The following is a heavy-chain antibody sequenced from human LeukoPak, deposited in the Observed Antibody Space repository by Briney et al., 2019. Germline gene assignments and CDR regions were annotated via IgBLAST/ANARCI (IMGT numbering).Heavy chain of an antibody. J-gene: IGHJ5*02. CDR1: GFTFSGYS. Sequence: GGSLRLSCAASGFTFSGYSLNWVRQAPGKGLEWISYISIAGTTVYYADSVKGRFAISRDNAKNTLYLQMNSLRAEDTAVYYCAKDLKRKSEPWGQGTLVTVSS. CDR2: ISIAGTTV. V-gene: IGHV3-48*04. CDR3: AKDLKRKSEP.